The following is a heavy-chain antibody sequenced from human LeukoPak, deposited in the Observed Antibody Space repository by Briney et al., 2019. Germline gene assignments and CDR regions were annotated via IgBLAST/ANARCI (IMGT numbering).Heavy chain of an antibody. J-gene: IGHJ3*02. Sequence: GGSLRLSCTASGFTFGGYGVSWFRRAPGKGLEWVAFIRSKPYGGTTESAASVKGRFTISRDNAKNSLYLQMNSLRAEDTAVYYCARDRITIFGVVDDAFDIWGQGTMVTVSS. CDR3: ARDRITIFGVVDDAFDI. CDR2: IRSKPYGGTT. D-gene: IGHD3-3*01. CDR1: GFTFGGYG. V-gene: IGHV3-49*03.